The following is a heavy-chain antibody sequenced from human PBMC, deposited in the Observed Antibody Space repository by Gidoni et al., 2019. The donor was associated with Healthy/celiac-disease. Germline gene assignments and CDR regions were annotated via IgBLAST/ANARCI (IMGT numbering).Heavy chain of an antibody. CDR2: IFSNDEK. J-gene: IGHJ6*02. V-gene: IGHV2-26*01. Sequence: QVTLKESGPVLVKPTETLTLTCTVSGFSLSNARMGVSWIRQPPGKALEWLAHIFSNDEKSYSTSLKSRLTISKDTSKSQVVLTMTNMDPVDTATYYCARTYYDSSGYYYYYYGMDVWGQGTTVTVSS. CDR3: ARTYYDSSGYYYYYYGMDV. CDR1: GFSLSNARMG. D-gene: IGHD3-22*01.